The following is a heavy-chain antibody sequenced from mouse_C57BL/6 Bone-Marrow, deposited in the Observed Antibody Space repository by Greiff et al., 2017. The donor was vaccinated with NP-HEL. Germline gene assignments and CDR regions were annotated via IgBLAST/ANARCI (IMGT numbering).Heavy chain of an antibody. V-gene: IGHV1-54*01. CDR3: ARLGSSLYYFDY. D-gene: IGHD1-1*01. Sequence: VQRVESGAELVRPGTSVKVSCKASGYAFTNYLIEWVKQRPGQGLEWIGVINPGSGGTNYNEKFKGKATLTADKSSSTAYMQLSSLTSEDSAVYFCARLGSSLYYFDYWGQGTTLTVSS. J-gene: IGHJ2*01. CDR1: GYAFTNYL. CDR2: INPGSGGT.